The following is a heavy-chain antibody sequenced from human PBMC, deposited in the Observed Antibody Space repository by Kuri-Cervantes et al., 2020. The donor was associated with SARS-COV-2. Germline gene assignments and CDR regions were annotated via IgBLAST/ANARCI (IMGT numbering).Heavy chain of an antibody. J-gene: IGHJ6*03. D-gene: IGHD2-2*01. CDR2: IIPIFGTA. Sequence: ASVKVSCKASGGTFSSYAISWVRQAPGQGLEWMGGIIPIFGTANYAQKFQGRVTITADESTSTAYMELSSLRSEDTAVYYCARASTYCSSTSCYDYYYMDVWGKGTTVTVSS. V-gene: IGHV1-69*13. CDR1: GGTFSSYA. CDR3: ARASTYCSSTSCYDYYYMDV.